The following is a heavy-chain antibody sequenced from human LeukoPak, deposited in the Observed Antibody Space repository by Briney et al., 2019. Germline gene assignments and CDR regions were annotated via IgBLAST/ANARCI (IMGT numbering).Heavy chain of an antibody. J-gene: IGHJ4*02. Sequence: ASVKVSCKASGYTFTGYYMHWVRQAPGQGLEWMGWINPNSGGTNYAQKFQGRVTMTTGTSTSTAYMEAMSLRFDDTAVYYCARDRTGRIIDFDFWGQGTLVTVSS. V-gene: IGHV1-2*02. D-gene: IGHD3-16*02. CDR2: INPNSGGT. CDR1: GYTFTGYY. CDR3: ARDRTGRIIDFDF.